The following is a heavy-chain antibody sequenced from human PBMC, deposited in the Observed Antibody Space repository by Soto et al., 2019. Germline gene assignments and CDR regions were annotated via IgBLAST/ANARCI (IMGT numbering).Heavy chain of an antibody. CDR3: ARLEVTSADSFDV. CDR2: INHSGST. J-gene: IGHJ3*01. V-gene: IGHV4-34*01. D-gene: IGHD2-21*02. CDR1: GDYFSGPY. Sequence: QVQLQQWGAGLLKPSETLSLTCAVYGDYFSGPYWTWIRQTPGKGLEWIGEINHSGSTDYHPSLKSRVTISVDTSKNQFSLNLSSVSAADTAVYFCARLEVTSADSFDVWGPGTMVTVSS.